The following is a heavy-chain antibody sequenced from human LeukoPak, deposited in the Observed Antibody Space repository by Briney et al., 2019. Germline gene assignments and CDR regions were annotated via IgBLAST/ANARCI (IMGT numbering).Heavy chain of an antibody. V-gene: IGHV4-39*01. CDR2: IYYRGST. CDR3: ARKGWGNFYIAVADGMDV. CDR1: GGSISSSSYY. Sequence: SETLSLTCTVSGGSISSSSYYWGWIRQPPGKGLEWIGSIYYRGSTYYNPSLKSRVTISVDTSKNQFSLKLSSVTAADTAVYYCARKGWGNFYIAVADGMDVWGQGTTVTVSS. J-gene: IGHJ6*02. D-gene: IGHD6-19*01.